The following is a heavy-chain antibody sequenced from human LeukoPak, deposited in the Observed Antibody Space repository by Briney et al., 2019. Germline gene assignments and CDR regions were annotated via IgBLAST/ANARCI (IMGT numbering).Heavy chain of an antibody. CDR2: ISGDGGST. J-gene: IGHJ5*02. CDR1: GFTFDDYA. V-gene: IGHV3-43*02. D-gene: IGHD2-2*01. Sequence: GGSLRLSCAASGFTFDDYAMHWVRHAPGKGLEWVSLISGDGGSTYYADSVKGRFTISRDNSKNSLYLQMNSLRTEDTALYYCARGGQLARPDDLYNWFDPWGQGTLVTVSS. CDR3: ARGGQLARPDDLYNWFDP.